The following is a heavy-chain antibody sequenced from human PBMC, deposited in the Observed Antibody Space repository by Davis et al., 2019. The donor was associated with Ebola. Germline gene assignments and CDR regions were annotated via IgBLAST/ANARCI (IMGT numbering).Heavy chain of an antibody. CDR1: GGSISSGGYY. CDR2: IYTSGST. D-gene: IGHD3-22*01. Sequence: LRLSCTVSGGSISSGGYYWSWIRQPAGKGLEWIGRIYTSGSTNYNPSLKSRVTMSVDTSKNQFSLKLSSVTAADTAVYYCARGPSHYYDSSGPPDYWGQGTLVTVSS. V-gene: IGHV4-61*02. J-gene: IGHJ4*02. CDR3: ARGPSHYYDSSGPPDY.